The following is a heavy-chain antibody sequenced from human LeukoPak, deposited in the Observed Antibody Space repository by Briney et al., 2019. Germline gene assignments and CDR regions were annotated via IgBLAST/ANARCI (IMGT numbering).Heavy chain of an antibody. J-gene: IGHJ4*02. CDR3: ARDSWILGSGGYFDY. CDR2: INWNGGST. D-gene: IGHD3-10*02. V-gene: IGHV3-20*04. Sequence: PGGSLRLSCAASGFTFDDYGMSWVRQAPGKGLEWVSGINWNGGSTGYADSVKGRFTISRDNAKNSLYLQMNSLRAEDTALYYCARDSWILGSGGYFDYWGQGTLVTVSS. CDR1: GFTFDDYG.